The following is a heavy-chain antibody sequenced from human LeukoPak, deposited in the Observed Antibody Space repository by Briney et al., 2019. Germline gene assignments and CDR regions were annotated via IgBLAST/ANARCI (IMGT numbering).Heavy chain of an antibody. V-gene: IGHV3-30*02. CDR1: GFTFSSYG. CDR3: AKERSPGYCSGGSRYLIDY. Sequence: GGSLRLSCAASGFTFSSYGMHWVRQAPGKGLEWVAFIRYDGSNKYYADSVKGRFTISRDNSKNTLYLQMNSLRAEDTAVYYCAKERSPGYCSGGSRYLIDYWGQGTLVTVSS. J-gene: IGHJ4*02. CDR2: IRYDGSNK. D-gene: IGHD2-15*01.